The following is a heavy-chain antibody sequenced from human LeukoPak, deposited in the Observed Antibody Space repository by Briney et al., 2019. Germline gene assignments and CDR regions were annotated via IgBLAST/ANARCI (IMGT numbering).Heavy chain of an antibody. CDR2: ISSSSSYI. D-gene: IGHD2-2*01. J-gene: IGHJ4*02. CDR1: GFTFSSYS. CDR3: ARDRWVVPAAIDY. V-gene: IGHV3-21*04. Sequence: GGSLRLSCAASGFTFSSYSMNWVRQAPGKGLEWVSSISSSSSYIYYADSVKGRFTISRDNAKNSLYLQMNSLRAEDTAVYYCARDRWVVPAAIDYWGQGTLVTVSS.